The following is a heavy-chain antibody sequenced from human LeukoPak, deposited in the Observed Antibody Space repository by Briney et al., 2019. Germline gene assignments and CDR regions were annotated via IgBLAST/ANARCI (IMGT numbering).Heavy chain of an antibody. J-gene: IGHJ4*02. CDR1: GFTFSSYA. CDR2: IGGDGSST. Sequence: QPGGSLRLSCAASGFTFSSYAMSWVRQAPGKGLEWVSAIGGDGSSTYYADSLKGRFTVSRDNSKNMLFLQMNSLRAEDTAVYYCARGNSAYSSSHPVYWGQGTLVTVSS. D-gene: IGHD6-13*01. V-gene: IGHV3-23*01. CDR3: ARGNSAYSSSHPVY.